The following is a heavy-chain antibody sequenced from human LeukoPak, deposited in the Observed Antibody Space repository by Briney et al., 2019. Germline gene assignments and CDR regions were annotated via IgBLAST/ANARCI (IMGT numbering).Heavy chain of an antibody. Sequence: SETLSLTCTVSGGSISSYYWSWIRQPPGKGLEWIGYIYYSGSTNYNPSLKSRVTISVDTSKNQFSLKLSSVTAADTAVYYCARHVIVVVPAAKLRNWFDPWGQGTLVTVSS. V-gene: IGHV4-59*08. J-gene: IGHJ5*02. CDR1: GGSISSYY. CDR3: ARHVIVVVPAAKLRNWFDP. CDR2: IYYSGST. D-gene: IGHD2-2*01.